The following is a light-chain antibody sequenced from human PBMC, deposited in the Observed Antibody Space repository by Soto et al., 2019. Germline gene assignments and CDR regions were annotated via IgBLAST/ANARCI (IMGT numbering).Light chain of an antibody. CDR2: RNN. V-gene: IGLV1-47*01. CDR1: SSNIGSNF. J-gene: IGLJ2*01. CDR3: ATWDDNLSGVI. Sequence: QSVLTQPPSTSGTPGQRVTISCSGSSSNIGSNFLYWYQQLPGTAPKLLIYRNNQRPSGVPARFSVSKSGTSASLAISGLRSEDEAAYYCATWDDNLSGVIFGGGTKL.